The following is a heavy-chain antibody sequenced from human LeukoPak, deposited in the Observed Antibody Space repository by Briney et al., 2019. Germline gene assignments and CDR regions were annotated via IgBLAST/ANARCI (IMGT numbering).Heavy chain of an antibody. CDR3: ARVHYSNSYYMDV. CDR1: GYTFTTYD. D-gene: IGHD4-11*01. V-gene: IGHV1-8*03. J-gene: IGHJ6*03. CDR2: MNPNSGNT. Sequence: ASVKVSCKASGYTFTTYDINWVRHATGQGLEWMGWMNPNSGNTGYAQTFQGRVTITRNTSIRTAYMELSSLRSEDTAVYYCARVHYSNSYYMDVWGKGTTVTVSS.